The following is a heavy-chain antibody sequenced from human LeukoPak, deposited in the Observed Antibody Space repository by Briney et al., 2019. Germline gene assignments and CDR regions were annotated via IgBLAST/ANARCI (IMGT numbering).Heavy chain of an antibody. J-gene: IGHJ4*02. CDR1: GFTFSASW. V-gene: IGHV3-7*05. D-gene: IGHD6-19*01. CDR3: AKETPGYSSGWYLY. Sequence: GGSLRLSCAASGFTFSASWMSWVRQAPGKGLEWVANIKEDGTEKYYVDSVKGRFTISRDNAKRSLYLQMNSLRAEDTAAYYCAKETPGYSSGWYLYWGQGTLVTVSS. CDR2: IKEDGTEK.